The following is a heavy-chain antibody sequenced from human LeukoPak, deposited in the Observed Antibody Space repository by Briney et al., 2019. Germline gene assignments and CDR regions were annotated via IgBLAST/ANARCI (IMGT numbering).Heavy chain of an antibody. V-gene: IGHV4-34*01. Sequence: SETLSLACAVYGGSFSDYYWSWVRQPPGKGLEWIGEINHSGSTNYNPSLKSRVTISVDTSKNQFSLKLSSVTAADTAVYYCARGLGYDFWSGYYWYFDYWGQGTLVTVSS. J-gene: IGHJ4*02. CDR1: GGSFSDYY. D-gene: IGHD3-3*01. CDR2: INHSGST. CDR3: ARGLGYDFWSGYYWYFDY.